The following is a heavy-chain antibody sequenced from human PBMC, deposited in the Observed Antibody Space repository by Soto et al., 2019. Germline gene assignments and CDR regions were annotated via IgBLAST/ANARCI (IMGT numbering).Heavy chain of an antibody. D-gene: IGHD5-12*01. CDR3: ARVTSGYDSPYYYMDV. CDR1: GGSISSLY. Sequence: SQTLSLTCTVSGGSISSLYWRWIRQPPGKGLEWIGYIYYSGSTNYNPSLKSRVTISVDTSKNQFSLKLSSVTAADTAVYYCARVTSGYDSPYYYMDVWGKGTTVTVSS. V-gene: IGHV4-59*11. J-gene: IGHJ6*03. CDR2: IYYSGST.